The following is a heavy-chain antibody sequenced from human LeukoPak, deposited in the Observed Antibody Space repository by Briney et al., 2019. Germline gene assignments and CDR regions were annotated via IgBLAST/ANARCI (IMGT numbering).Heavy chain of an antibody. D-gene: IGHD3-10*01. J-gene: IGHJ5*02. V-gene: IGHV1-8*01. CDR1: GYTFTSYD. CDR3: ARGGYYGSGNDFRFDP. Sequence: ASVKVSCKASGYTFTSYDINWVRQATGQGLEWMGWMNPNSGNTGFAQKFQGRLTMTRNTSISTAYMDLSSLRSEDTAVYYCARGGYYGSGNDFRFDPWGQGTLVTVSS. CDR2: MNPNSGNT.